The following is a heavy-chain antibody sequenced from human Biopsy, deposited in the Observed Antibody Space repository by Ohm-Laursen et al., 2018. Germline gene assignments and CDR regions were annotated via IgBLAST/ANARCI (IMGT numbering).Heavy chain of an antibody. V-gene: IGHV4-34*01. CDR1: GGSISGYY. D-gene: IGHD6-19*01. CDR3: ARSGQWARYYFDY. CDR2: INHRGYT. Sequence: TLSLTCAVSGGSISGYYWSWIRQPPGKGLERIGEINHRGYTDYNASLKGRVSISVDTSKNQLSLNLTSVTAADTAVFYCARSGQWARYYFDYWGHGTLVTVSP. J-gene: IGHJ4*01.